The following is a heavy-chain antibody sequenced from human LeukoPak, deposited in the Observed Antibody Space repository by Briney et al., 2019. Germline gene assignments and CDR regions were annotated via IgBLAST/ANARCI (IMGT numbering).Heavy chain of an antibody. CDR1: GFTFSSYA. V-gene: IGHV3-30-3*01. CDR2: ISYDGSNK. D-gene: IGHD6-19*01. Sequence: PGGSLRLSCAASGFTFSSYAMHWVRQAPGRGLEWVAVISYDGSNKYYADSVKGRFTISRDNSKNTLYLQMNSLRTEDTAVYYCAKGQDSSGWYGAFDIWGQGTMVTVSS. J-gene: IGHJ3*02. CDR3: AKGQDSSGWYGAFDI.